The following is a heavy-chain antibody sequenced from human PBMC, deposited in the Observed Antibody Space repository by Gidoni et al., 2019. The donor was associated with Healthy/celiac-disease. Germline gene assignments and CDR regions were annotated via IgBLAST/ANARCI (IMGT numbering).Heavy chain of an antibody. Sequence: QVQLQQWGAGLLKPSETLSLTFAVYGGSFSGYYWSWIRQPPGKGLEWIGEINHSGSTNYNPSLKSRVTISVDTSKNQFSLKLSSVTAADTAVYYCARDDYGDSSDYWGQGTLVTVSS. CDR2: INHSGST. CDR3: ARDDYGDSSDY. J-gene: IGHJ4*02. V-gene: IGHV4-34*01. CDR1: GGSFSGYY. D-gene: IGHD4-17*01.